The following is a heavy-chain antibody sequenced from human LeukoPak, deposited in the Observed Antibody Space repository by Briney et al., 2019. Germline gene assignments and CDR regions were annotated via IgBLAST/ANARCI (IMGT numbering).Heavy chain of an antibody. CDR2: ITGSGGGT. J-gene: IGHJ6*02. V-gene: IGHV3-23*01. Sequence: GGSLRLSCAASGFTFSSYAMSWARQAPGKGLEWVSSITGSGGGTYYGDSVKGRFTISRDNSMNTLFLQMNSLRAEDTAVYYCAKDGGGSLEWLPPMDVWGQGTTVTVSS. CDR3: AKDGGGSLEWLPPMDV. D-gene: IGHD3-3*01. CDR1: GFTFSSYA.